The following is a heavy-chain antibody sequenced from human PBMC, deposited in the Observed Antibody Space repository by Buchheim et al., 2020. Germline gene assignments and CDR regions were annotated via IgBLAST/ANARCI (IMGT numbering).Heavy chain of an antibody. V-gene: IGHV1-18*04. CDR1: GYTFSDYG. D-gene: IGHD4-17*01. Sequence: QVQLVQSGPEVKKPGASVTVSCKASGYTFSDYGVTWVRQAPGQSLEWLGWINTYNNETFYAQRLQGRVTVTPDTSTSTAYLELRSLTSDDAAMYYCARGSRYGDYSPNDYWGQGTL. J-gene: IGHJ4*02. CDR2: INTYNNET. CDR3: ARGSRYGDYSPNDY.